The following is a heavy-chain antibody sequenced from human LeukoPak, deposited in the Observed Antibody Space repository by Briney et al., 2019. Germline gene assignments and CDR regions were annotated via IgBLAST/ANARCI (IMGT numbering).Heavy chain of an antibody. D-gene: IGHD1-26*01. J-gene: IGHJ4*02. CDR3: ARRGGSGRVFDY. CDR1: GASISGGTYY. Sequence: SETLSLTCSVSGASISGGTYYWGWIRQPPGKGLEWIGSIYYTGSTYDNPSLKSRVTISVDTSKNQFSLKLSSVTAADTAVYYCARRGGSGRVFDYWGQGTLVTVSS. V-gene: IGHV4-39*01. CDR2: IYYTGST.